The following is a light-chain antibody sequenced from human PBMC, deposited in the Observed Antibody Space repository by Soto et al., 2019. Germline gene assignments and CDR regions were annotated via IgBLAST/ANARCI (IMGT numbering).Light chain of an antibody. CDR2: EVS. Sequence: QSALTQPASVSGSPGQSITISCTGSRSDVGGYNYVSWYQQHPGKAPKLIIYEVSNRPSGVSNRFSGSKSGNTASLTISGLQAEDEAEYDCSSYTSSNTYVFGTGTKLTV. J-gene: IGLJ1*01. CDR3: SSYTSSNTYV. CDR1: RSDVGGYNY. V-gene: IGLV2-14*01.